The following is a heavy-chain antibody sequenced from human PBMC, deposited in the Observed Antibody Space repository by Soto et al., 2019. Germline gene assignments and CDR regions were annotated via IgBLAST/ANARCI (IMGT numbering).Heavy chain of an antibody. CDR2: INPSGGST. CDR3: ARDRDPVVVVAATNYFDY. J-gene: IGHJ4*02. Sequence: QVQLVQSGAKVKKPGASVKVSCKASGYTFTSYYMHWVRQAPGQGLEWMGIINPSGGSTSYAQKFQGRVTMTRDTSTSTVYMELSSLRSEDTAVYYCARDRDPVVVVAATNYFDYWGQGTLVTVSS. V-gene: IGHV1-46*03. CDR1: GYTFTSYY. D-gene: IGHD2-15*01.